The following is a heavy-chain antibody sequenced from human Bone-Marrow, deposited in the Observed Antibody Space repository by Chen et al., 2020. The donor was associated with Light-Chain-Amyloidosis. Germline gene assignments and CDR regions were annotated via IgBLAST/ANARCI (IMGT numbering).Heavy chain of an antibody. CDR3: ARGLMSDKYCSSTSCSYYFDY. Sequence: QVQLQQWGAGLLKPSETLSLTCAVYGGSFSGYYWSWLRQPPGKGLEWIGEINHSGSTNYNPSLKSRVTISVDTSKNQFSLKLSSVTAADTAVYYCARGLMSDKYCSSTSCSYYFDYWGQGTLVTVSS. D-gene: IGHD2-2*01. V-gene: IGHV4-34*01. CDR2: INHSGST. CDR1: GGSFSGYY. J-gene: IGHJ4*02.